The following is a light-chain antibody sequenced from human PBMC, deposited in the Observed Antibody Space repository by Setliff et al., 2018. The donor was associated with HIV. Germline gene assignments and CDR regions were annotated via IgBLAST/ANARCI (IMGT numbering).Light chain of an antibody. Sequence: QSALAQPASVSGSPGQSITISCTGTSSDIGRYNLVSWYQQYPGKAPKLMIYQATKRPSGVSNRFSGSKSGNTASLTISGLQADDEADYYCSSYTSGSLHVLFGGGTK. J-gene: IGLJ2*01. V-gene: IGLV2-14*02. CDR2: QAT. CDR1: SSDIGRYNL. CDR3: SSYTSGSLHVL.